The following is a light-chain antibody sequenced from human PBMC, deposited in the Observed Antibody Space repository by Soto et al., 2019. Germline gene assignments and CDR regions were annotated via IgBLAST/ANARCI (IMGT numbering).Light chain of an antibody. CDR1: HSIRSN. CDR3: QQYHIWPPWT. V-gene: IGKV3-15*01. Sequence: EILMTQSPDTLSLSPGEGATLSCRVSHSIRSNLAWYQQRPGQAPRLLMYGASTRADGIPARFTGSGSGAEFTLTISSLQSEDFAVYYCQQYHIWPPWTSGQGTKVDIK. J-gene: IGKJ1*01. CDR2: GAS.